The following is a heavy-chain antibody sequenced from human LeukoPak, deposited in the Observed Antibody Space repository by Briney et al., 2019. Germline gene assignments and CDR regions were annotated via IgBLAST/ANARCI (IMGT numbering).Heavy chain of an antibody. V-gene: IGHV4-4*07. Sequence: SETLSLXCTVSGGSISSYYWSWIRRPAGKGLEWIGRIYTSGSTNYNPSLKSRVTMSVDTSKNQFSLKLSSVTAADTAVYHCARDNGGYDYFDYWGQRTLVTVSS. J-gene: IGHJ4*02. CDR2: IYTSGST. CDR1: GGSISSYY. D-gene: IGHD3-22*01. CDR3: ARDNGGYDYFDY.